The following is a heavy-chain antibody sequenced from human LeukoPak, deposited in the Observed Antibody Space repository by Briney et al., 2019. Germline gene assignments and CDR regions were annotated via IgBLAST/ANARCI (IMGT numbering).Heavy chain of an antibody. Sequence: PSETLSLTCTVSGGSISSYYWSWIRQPPGKGLEWIGYIYYSGSTNYNPSLKSRVTISVDTSKNQFSLKLSSVTAADTAVYYCARLSCSGGSCYPRARYYGMDVWGQGTTVTVSS. CDR2: IYYSGST. D-gene: IGHD2-15*01. CDR3: ARLSCSGGSCYPRARYYGMDV. CDR1: GGSISSYY. J-gene: IGHJ6*02. V-gene: IGHV4-59*01.